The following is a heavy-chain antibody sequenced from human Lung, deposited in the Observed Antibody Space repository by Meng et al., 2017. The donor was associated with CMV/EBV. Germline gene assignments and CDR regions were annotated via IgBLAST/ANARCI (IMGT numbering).Heavy chain of an antibody. CDR3: VRDRLGGRLFDY. Sequence: SCAASGFTFSSFSMNWVRQAPGKGLEWVSSINSISTFIYYADSVKGRFTISRDNAKNSLYLHMSSLRAEDTAVYYCVRDRLGGRLFDYWGQGTXVTVSS. CDR2: INSISTFI. V-gene: IGHV3-21*01. CDR1: GFTFSSFS. D-gene: IGHD2-15*01. J-gene: IGHJ4*02.